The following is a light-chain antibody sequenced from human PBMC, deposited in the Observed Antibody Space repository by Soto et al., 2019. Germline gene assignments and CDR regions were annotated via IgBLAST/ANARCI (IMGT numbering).Light chain of an antibody. Sequence: DIQMTQSPSSLSASVGDRVTITCRASQSISSCLNWYQQKPGKAPKLLIYAASSLQSGVPSRFSGSGSGTDFTLPISSLQPEDFATYYCQQSYSTRLTFGGGTKVEIK. CDR3: QQSYSTRLT. CDR1: QSISSC. V-gene: IGKV1-39*01. J-gene: IGKJ4*01. CDR2: AAS.